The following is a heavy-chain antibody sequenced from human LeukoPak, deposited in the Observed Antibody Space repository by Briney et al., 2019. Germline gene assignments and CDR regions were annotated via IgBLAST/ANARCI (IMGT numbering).Heavy chain of an antibody. D-gene: IGHD2-15*01. Sequence: KASETLSVTCAVYGGSFSGYCWSWIRQPPGKGLEWIGEINHSGSTNYNPSLKSRVTISVDTSKNQFSLKLSSVTAADTAVYYCARLGYFDIWGQGTMVTVSS. CDR2: INHSGST. V-gene: IGHV4-34*01. CDR3: ARLGYFDI. J-gene: IGHJ3*02. CDR1: GGSFSGYC.